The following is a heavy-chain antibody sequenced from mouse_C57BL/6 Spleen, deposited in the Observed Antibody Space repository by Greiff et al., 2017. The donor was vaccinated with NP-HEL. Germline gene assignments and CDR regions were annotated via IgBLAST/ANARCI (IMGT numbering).Heavy chain of an antibody. Sequence: QVQLQQSGPELVKPGASVKISCKASGYAFSSSWMNWVKQRPGKGLEWIGRIYPGDGDTNYNGKFKGKATLTADKSSSTAYMQLSSLTSEDSAVYFCARPYYDYDVFAYWGQGTLVTVSA. D-gene: IGHD2-4*01. J-gene: IGHJ3*01. CDR1: GYAFSSSW. V-gene: IGHV1-82*01. CDR3: ARPYYDYDVFAY. CDR2: IYPGDGDT.